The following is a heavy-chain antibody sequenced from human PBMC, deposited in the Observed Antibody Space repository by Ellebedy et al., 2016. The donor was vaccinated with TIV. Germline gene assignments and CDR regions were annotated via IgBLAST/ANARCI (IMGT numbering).Heavy chain of an antibody. J-gene: IGHJ6*02. D-gene: IGHD2-2*01. CDR1: GYTFTSYY. Sequence: AASVKVTCKASGYTFTSYYMNWVRQAPGQGLEWMGIINPSGGSTSYAQKFQGRVTMTRDTYTSTVYMELSSLRSEDTAVYYCARDYGTSFGMSSGMDVWGQGTTVPVSS. V-gene: IGHV1-46*01. CDR3: ARDYGTSFGMSSGMDV. CDR2: INPSGGST.